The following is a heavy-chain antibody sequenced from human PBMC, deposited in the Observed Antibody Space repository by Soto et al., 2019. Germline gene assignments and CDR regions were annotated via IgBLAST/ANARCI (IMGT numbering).Heavy chain of an antibody. CDR2: IRAYNGNT. V-gene: IGHV1-18*01. Sequence: GASVKVSCKASGYTFTSYGISWGRPAPGQGVEWMGWIRAYNGNTNYAQKLQGRVTMTTDPSTSTAYMELRSLRSDDTAVYYCARARGGGYCSGGSCYLYYYYYYMDVWGKGTTVTVSS. CDR1: GYTFTSYG. CDR3: ARARGGGYCSGGSCYLYYYYYYMDV. D-gene: IGHD2-15*01. J-gene: IGHJ6*03.